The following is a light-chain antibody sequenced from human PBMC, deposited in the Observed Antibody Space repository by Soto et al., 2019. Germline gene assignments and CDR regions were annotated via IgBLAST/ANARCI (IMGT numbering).Light chain of an antibody. CDR3: QQSCTTPLT. Sequence: DIQMTQFPSSLSASVGDRVTIICRASQSISIYLNWYQHKPGKAPNLLIYGASTLQTAVPSRFSGGGSGTDFTLTISSLQPEDFATYYCQQSCTTPLTFGGGTTVEIK. J-gene: IGKJ4*01. V-gene: IGKV1-39*01. CDR1: QSISIY. CDR2: GAS.